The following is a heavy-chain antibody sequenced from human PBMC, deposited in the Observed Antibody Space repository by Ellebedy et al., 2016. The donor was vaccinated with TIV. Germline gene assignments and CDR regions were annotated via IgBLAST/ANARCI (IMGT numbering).Heavy chain of an antibody. CDR2: IYYTGST. CDR3: ASTFSHAFDI. Sequence: LRLSXTVSGGSISSGGYYWSWIRQHPGKGLECIGYIYYTGSTYYNPSLKSRVTISVDTSKNQFSLKLSSVTAADTAVYYCASTFSHAFDIWGQGTMVTVSS. CDR1: GGSISSGGYY. V-gene: IGHV4-31*03. J-gene: IGHJ3*02.